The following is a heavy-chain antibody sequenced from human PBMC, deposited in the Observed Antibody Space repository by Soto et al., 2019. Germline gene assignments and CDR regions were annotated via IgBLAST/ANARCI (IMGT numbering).Heavy chain of an antibody. J-gene: IGHJ2*01. CDR2: IIPILGIA. Sequence: QVQLVQSGAEVKKPGSSVKVSCKASGGTFSSYTISWVRQAPGQGLEWMGRIIPILGIANYAQKVQGRVTITADKATSTAYMELSSLRSEDTAVYYCARLIGYCSGGSCPYWYFDLWGRGTLVTVSS. CDR1: GGTFSSYT. CDR3: ARLIGYCSGGSCPYWYFDL. V-gene: IGHV1-69*02. D-gene: IGHD2-15*01.